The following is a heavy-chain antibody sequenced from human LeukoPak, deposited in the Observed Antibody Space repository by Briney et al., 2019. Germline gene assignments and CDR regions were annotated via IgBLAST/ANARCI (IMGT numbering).Heavy chain of an antibody. D-gene: IGHD6-19*01. V-gene: IGHV1-46*01. CDR3: TLGSSGHNWFDP. CDR2: INPSGGST. J-gene: IGHJ5*02. CDR1: VYTFTSYY. Sequence: ASVKVSWKASVYTFTSYYMHWVRQARGQGLEWMGIINPSGGSTSYAQKFQGRVTMTRDTSTSTVYMELSSLRSEDTAVYYCTLGSSGHNWFDPWGQGTLVTVSS.